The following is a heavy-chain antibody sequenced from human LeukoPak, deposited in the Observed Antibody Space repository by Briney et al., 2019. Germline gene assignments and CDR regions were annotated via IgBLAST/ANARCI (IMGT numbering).Heavy chain of an antibody. CDR3: ARDLGEWSYYFDY. Sequence: GASVKVSCKASGYTFTGYYMHWVRQAPGQGLEWRGRINPNSGGTNYAQKFQGRVTMTRDTSISTAYMELSRLRSDDTAVYYCARDLGEWSYYFDYWGQGTLVTVSS. V-gene: IGHV1-2*06. D-gene: IGHD3-16*01. CDR2: INPNSGGT. J-gene: IGHJ4*02. CDR1: GYTFTGYY.